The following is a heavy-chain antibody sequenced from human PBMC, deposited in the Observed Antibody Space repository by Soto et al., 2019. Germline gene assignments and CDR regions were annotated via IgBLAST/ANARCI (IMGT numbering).Heavy chain of an antibody. D-gene: IGHD3-10*01. CDR1: GYSFANYW. CDR3: ARNRLRQYYYGMDV. Sequence: GESLKISCQGSGYSFANYWIAWVGQMPGKGLVWVGVIYPGDSDTRYSPSFRGQVTISADKSISHVYLQWSSLKASDTAMYYCARNRLRQYYYGMDVWGQGTTVTSP. V-gene: IGHV5-51*01. J-gene: IGHJ6*02. CDR2: IYPGDSDT.